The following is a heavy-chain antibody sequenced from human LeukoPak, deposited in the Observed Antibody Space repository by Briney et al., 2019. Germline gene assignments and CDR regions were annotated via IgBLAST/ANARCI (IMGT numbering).Heavy chain of an antibody. CDR3: ATPNSGPEF. J-gene: IGHJ4*02. V-gene: IGHV3-7*01. Sequence: GGSLRLSCLASGFTFSSRWMNWVRQAPGKGLEWMAIIDKDGSEKNYVDSAKGRFTISRDNARNSLYLQMNSLRAEDTAIYYCATPNSGPEFRGQGTLVTVSS. D-gene: IGHD4-23*01. CDR2: IDKDGSEK. CDR1: GFTFSSRW.